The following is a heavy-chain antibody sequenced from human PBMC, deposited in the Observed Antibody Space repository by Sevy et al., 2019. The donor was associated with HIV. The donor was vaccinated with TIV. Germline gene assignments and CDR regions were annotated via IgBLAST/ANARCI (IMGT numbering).Heavy chain of an antibody. CDR1: GFTFSTYA. CDR2: ISGSASTTYYGGAA. CDR3: ARGLLARPRGDYWYFDL. D-gene: IGHD6-6*01. V-gene: IGHV3-23*01. J-gene: IGHJ2*01. Sequence: GGSLRLSCTASGFTFSTYAMSWVRQAPGKGLEWVSGISGSASTTYYGGAAYYADSVKGRFTITRDNAKNTLYLEMNSLRDEDSAVFHCARGLLARPRGDYWYFDLWGRGTLVTVSS.